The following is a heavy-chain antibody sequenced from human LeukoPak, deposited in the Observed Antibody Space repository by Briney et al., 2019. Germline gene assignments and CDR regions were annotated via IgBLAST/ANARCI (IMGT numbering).Heavy chain of an antibody. CDR3: AKSRLVVPAIMDY. CDR1: GFTFSSYG. J-gene: IGHJ4*02. V-gene: IGHV3-30*02. Sequence: PGGSLRLSCAASGFTFSSYGMHWVRQAPGKGLEWVAFIRYDGSNKYYADSVKGRFTISRDNSKNTLYLQMNSLRAEDTAVYYCAKSRLVVPAIMDYWGQGTLVTVSS. D-gene: IGHD2-2*01. CDR2: IRYDGSNK.